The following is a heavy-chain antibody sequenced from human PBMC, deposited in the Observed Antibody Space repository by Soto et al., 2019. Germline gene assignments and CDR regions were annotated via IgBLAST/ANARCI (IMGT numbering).Heavy chain of an antibody. CDR1: GFTFSSYA. J-gene: IGHJ6*02. CDR3: ARLEYYDSSGYYYYYGMDV. D-gene: IGHD3-22*01. Sequence: QVQLVESGGGVVQPGRSLRLSCAASGFTFSSYAMHWVRQAPGKGLEWVAVISYDGSNKYYADSVKGRFTISRDNYKNTLYLQMNSLRAEDTAVYYCARLEYYDSSGYYYYYGMDVWGQGTTVTVSS. V-gene: IGHV3-30-3*01. CDR2: ISYDGSNK.